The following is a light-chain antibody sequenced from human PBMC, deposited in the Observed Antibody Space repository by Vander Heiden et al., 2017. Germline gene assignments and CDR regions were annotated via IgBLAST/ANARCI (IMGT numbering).Light chain of an antibody. CDR2: DAS. J-gene: IGKJ2*01. CDR1: QDISNY. V-gene: IGKV1-33*01. Sequence: IKLPQSPSSLTAYVGDRVTITCQASQDISNYLTWYQQKPGKAPKLLIYDASNWETGVPARCSGSGSGTDLTFTISSLQPEDIAIYYCQQDDNLPYTFGQGTKLEIK. CDR3: QQDDNLPYT.